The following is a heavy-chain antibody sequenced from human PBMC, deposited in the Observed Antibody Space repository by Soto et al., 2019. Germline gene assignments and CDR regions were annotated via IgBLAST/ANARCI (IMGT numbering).Heavy chain of an antibody. Sequence: QLHLQESGPGLVKPSETLSLTCTVSGGSISGSGGLWGWIRHPPGKGLESLGTIYHNGNTYYNPVLLSLVTMSVYTSKNEFSLNLNSLTAAVTVVYYCARLPRYGSGTYPEFWGQGTLVTVSS. CDR3: ARLPRYGSGTYPEF. CDR2: IYHNGNT. V-gene: IGHV4-39*01. CDR1: GGSISGSGGL. D-gene: IGHD3-10*01. J-gene: IGHJ4*02.